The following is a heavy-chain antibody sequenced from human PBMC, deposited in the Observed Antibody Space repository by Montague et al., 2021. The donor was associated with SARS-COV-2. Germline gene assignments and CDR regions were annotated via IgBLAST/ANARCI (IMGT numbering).Heavy chain of an antibody. CDR2: IHHGGST. D-gene: IGHD3-10*01. Sequence: SETLSLTCAVHGGFFSTYSWNWIRQPPGEGLEWIGEIHHGGSTNYNPSLKSRVTISADTSKNQFSLKLTSVAAADTAVYYCARLGDGVVPSPILGVGPYYSYYYMDVWGKGTTVTVSS. J-gene: IGHJ6*03. CDR1: GGFFSTYS. V-gene: IGHV4-34*01. CDR3: ARLGDGVVPSPILGVGPYYSYYYMDV.